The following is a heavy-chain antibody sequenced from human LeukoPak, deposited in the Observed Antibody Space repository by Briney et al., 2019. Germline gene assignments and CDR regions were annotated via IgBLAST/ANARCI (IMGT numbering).Heavy chain of an antibody. D-gene: IGHD3-9*01. Sequence: ASVKVSCKASGYTFTGYYMHWVRQAPGQGLEWMGWINPNSGGTNYAQKFQGRVTMTRDTSTSTVYMELSSLRSEDTAVYYCARDGVLRYFDWYLYYFDYWGQGTLVTVSS. V-gene: IGHV1-2*02. CDR2: INPNSGGT. CDR1: GYTFTGYY. CDR3: ARDGVLRYFDWYLYYFDY. J-gene: IGHJ4*02.